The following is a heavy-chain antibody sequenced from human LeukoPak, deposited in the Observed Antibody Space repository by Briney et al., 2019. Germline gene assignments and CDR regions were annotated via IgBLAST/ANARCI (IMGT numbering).Heavy chain of an antibody. D-gene: IGHD1-26*01. V-gene: IGHV3-30*02. J-gene: IGHJ4*02. CDR2: IRYDGSNK. CDR1: GCTFSRYG. Sequence: GGSLRLSSAASGCTFSRYGMHWVRQAPGKGLGWVAFIRYDGSNKYYADSVKGRFTISRDNSKNTLYLKMNSQRSEHTPVYFCERDRVMCLKSGSFDYWGEGTVVTVSS. CDR3: ERDRVMCLKSGSFDY.